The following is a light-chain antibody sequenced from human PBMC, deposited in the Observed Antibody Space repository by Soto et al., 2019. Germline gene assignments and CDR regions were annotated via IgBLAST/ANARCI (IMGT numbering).Light chain of an antibody. CDR2: ATD. J-gene: IGKJ1*01. CDR1: QTITNY. V-gene: IGKV1-39*01. Sequence: DIQMTQSPSSLSASVGDRFTITCRASQTITNYLNWYQQQSGKAPKLLIYATDTLQSGVPSRFSGSGSGTDFTLTISSLQPEDFATYSCQQSYSTTWTFGQGTKVDIK. CDR3: QQSYSTTWT.